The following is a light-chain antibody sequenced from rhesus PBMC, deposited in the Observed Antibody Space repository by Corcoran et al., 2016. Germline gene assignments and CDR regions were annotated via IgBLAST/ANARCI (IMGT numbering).Light chain of an antibody. J-gene: IGKJ1*01. V-gene: IGKV1-38*01. Sequence: DIQLTQSPSSLSASVGDRVTITCRASQGISTYLAWYQQKSGKAPKLLLYDASNFQSGVPSRFSGSGSGTELTLTISSLQPEDFATYYCQQYHDIPWTFGQGTKVEIK. CDR1: QGISTY. CDR2: DAS. CDR3: QQYHDIPWT.